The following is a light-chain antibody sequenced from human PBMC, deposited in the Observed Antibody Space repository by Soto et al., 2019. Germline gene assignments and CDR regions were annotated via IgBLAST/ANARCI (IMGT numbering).Light chain of an antibody. CDR1: SSDVGAFDL. J-gene: IGLJ1*01. CDR3: TSCTAGALYV. Sequence: QSVLTQPASVSGSPGQSITISCTGTSSDVGAFDLVSWYQHYPDKAPKLLIYKVSRRPSGVSNRFSGSKSGNTASLTISGLQAEDEADYFCTSCTAGALYVFGTGTKVTVL. V-gene: IGLV2-14*01. CDR2: KVS.